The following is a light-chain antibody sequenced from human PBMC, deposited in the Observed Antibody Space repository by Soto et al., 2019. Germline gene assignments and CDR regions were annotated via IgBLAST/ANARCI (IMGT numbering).Light chain of an antibody. CDR3: QQYYGTLPA. Sequence: DIVMTQSPDSLAVSLGERATINCKSSQSILYSSNNKNYLAWYQQKPGQPPKLLIYWASTRESGVPDRFSGSGSGTDFTLTSSSLQAEDVAVYYCQQYYGTLPAFGQGTKVEIK. V-gene: IGKV4-1*01. CDR1: QSILYSSNNKNY. CDR2: WAS. J-gene: IGKJ1*01.